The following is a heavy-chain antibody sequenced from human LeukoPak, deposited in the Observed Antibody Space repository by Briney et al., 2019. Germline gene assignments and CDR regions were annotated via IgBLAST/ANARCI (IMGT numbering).Heavy chain of an antibody. CDR1: GFTFSSYG. J-gene: IGHJ6*02. D-gene: IGHD3-22*01. V-gene: IGHV3-30*18. CDR3: AKVRYDSSGYSLRYYYYGMDV. CDR2: ISYDGNNK. Sequence: PGRSLRLSCAASGFTFSSYGMHWVRQAPGKGLEWVAVISYDGNNKYYADSVKGRFTISRDNSKNTLYMQMNSLRAEDTAVYYCAKVRYDSSGYSLRYYYYGMDVWGQGTTVTVSS.